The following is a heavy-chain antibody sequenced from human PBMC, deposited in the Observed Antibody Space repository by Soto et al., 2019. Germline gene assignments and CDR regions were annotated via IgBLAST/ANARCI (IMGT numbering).Heavy chain of an antibody. Sequence: TLSLTCTVSGGSISSGDYYWSWIRQPPGKALEWLALIYWDDDKRYSPSLRSRLTITKDTSKNQVVITMTNMDPVDKATYYCAHFPAAGLYYFDYWGQGTLVT. D-gene: IGHD6-13*01. J-gene: IGHJ4*02. CDR1: GGSISSGDYY. CDR3: AHFPAAGLYYFDY. V-gene: IGHV2-5*08. CDR2: IYWDDDK.